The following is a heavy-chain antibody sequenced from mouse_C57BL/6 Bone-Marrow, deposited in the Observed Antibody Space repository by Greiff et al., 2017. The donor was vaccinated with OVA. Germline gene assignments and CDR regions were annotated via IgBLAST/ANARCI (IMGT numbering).Heavy chain of an antibody. CDR2: ILPSIGRT. V-gene: IGHV15-2*01. CDR1: DSEVFPIAY. J-gene: IGHJ2*01. CDR3: ARRWLLGPLDY. D-gene: IGHD2-3*01. Sequence: VQLQQSGSELRSPGSSVKLSCKDFDSEVFPIAYMSWVRQKPGHGFEWIGGILPSIGRTIYGEKFEDKATFDADTLSNTAYLELNSLTSEDSAIYYCARRWLLGPLDYWGQGTTLTVSS.